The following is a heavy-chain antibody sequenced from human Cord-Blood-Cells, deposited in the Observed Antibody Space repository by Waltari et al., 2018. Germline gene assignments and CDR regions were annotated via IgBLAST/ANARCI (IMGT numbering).Heavy chain of an antibody. CDR1: GGSISSSSYY. J-gene: IGHJ4*02. CDR2: IYYSGST. Sequence: QLQLQESDPGLVKPSETLSLTCTVSGGSISSSSYYWGWIRQPPGKGLEWIGSIYYSGSTYYNPSLKSRVTISVDTSKNQFSLKLSSVTAADTAVYYCASPMTTVGDYWGQGTLVTVSS. CDR3: ASPMTTVGDY. D-gene: IGHD4-17*01. V-gene: IGHV4-39*01.